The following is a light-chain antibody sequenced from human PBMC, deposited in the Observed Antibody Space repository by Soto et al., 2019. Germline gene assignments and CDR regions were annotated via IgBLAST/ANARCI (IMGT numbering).Light chain of an antibody. CDR2: KAS. CDR1: QTISSW. Sequence: DIQLTQSPSTLSGSVGDRVTITCRASQTISSWLAWYQQKTGKAPKLLIYKASTLKSGVPSRFRGSGSGTECTLTISRLQPDDFETYYCQHYNSYSEAFGQGTKVDIK. V-gene: IGKV1-5*03. J-gene: IGKJ1*01. CDR3: QHYNSYSEA.